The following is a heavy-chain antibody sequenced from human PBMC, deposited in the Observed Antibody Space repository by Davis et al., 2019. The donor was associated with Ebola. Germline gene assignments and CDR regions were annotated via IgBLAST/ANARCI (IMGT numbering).Heavy chain of an antibody. CDR2: IKSKNDGGTA. D-gene: IGHD6-13*01. CDR1: GFTFSDAW. J-gene: IGHJ4*02. CDR3: AAFRQQVSLLDY. V-gene: IGHV3-15*01. Sequence: GESLKISCAASGFTFSDAWMTWVRQAPGKGLEWVGRIKSKNDGGTAEYAAPVKGRFTVSRDDSENTLYLQMNSLRTEDTAVYYCAAFRQQVSLLDYWGQGTLVTVSS.